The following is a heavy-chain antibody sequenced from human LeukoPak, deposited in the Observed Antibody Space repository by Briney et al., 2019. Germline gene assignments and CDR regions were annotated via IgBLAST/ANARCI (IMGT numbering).Heavy chain of an antibody. J-gene: IGHJ4*02. Sequence: GASVKVSCKASGSTFTSDDINWVRQATGQGLEWMGCINPKSGDTDYAQKFQGRVTMTKNTSVSTAYMELSSLRFDDTAVYFCARGDDYYDVLTGYSPFASWGQGTLVTVSS. D-gene: IGHD3-9*01. CDR2: INPKSGDT. V-gene: IGHV1-8*01. CDR3: ARGDDYYDVLTGYSPFAS. CDR1: GSTFTSDD.